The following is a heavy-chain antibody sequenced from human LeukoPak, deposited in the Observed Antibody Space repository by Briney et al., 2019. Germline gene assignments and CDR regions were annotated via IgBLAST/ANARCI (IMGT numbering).Heavy chain of an antibody. CDR2: ISSSGSTI. J-gene: IGHJ3*02. D-gene: IGHD3-10*01. CDR3: ASPHYYGSGSVYDAFDI. CDR1: GFTFSDYY. Sequence: GGSLRLSCAASGFTFSDYYMSWIRQAPGKGLEWVSYISSSGSTIYYADSVKGRFTISRDNAKNSLYLQMNSLRAEDTAVYYCASPHYYGSGSVYDAFDIWGQGTMVTVSS. V-gene: IGHV3-11*01.